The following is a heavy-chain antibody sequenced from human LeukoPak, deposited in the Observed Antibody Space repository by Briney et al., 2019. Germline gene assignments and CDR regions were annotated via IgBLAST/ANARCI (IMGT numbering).Heavy chain of an antibody. J-gene: IGHJ5*02. CDR3: ATLAAQNWFDP. D-gene: IGHD6-13*01. Sequence: GASVKVSCKASGYTFTGYYMHWVREAPGQGLEWMGRINPNSGGTNYAQKFRGRVTMTRDTSISTAYMGLSWLRADDTAVYYCATLAAQNWFDPWGQGTLATVSS. CDR1: GYTFTGYY. CDR2: INPNSGGT. V-gene: IGHV1-2*06.